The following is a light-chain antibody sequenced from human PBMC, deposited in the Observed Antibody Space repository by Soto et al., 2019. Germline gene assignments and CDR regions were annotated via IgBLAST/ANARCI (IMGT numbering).Light chain of an antibody. CDR3: SLYTTTVV. Sequence: QSVLTQPPSASGTPGQRVTISCSGSSSNIGANSVNWYQQLPGTAPRLLIYGNSHRPSGVPDRFSGSKSGTSASLAISGLQSEDEADYYCSLYTTTVVFGGGTQLTVL. J-gene: IGLJ2*01. CDR2: GNS. CDR1: SSNIGANS. V-gene: IGLV1-44*01.